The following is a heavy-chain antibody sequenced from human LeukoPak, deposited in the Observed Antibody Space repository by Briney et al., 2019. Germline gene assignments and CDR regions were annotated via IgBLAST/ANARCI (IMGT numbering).Heavy chain of an antibody. CDR1: GFTFSTYA. Sequence: GGSLRLSCAASGFTFSTYAMSWVRQAPGKGLEWVSTISDSGANTYYADSVRGRFTISRDNSKNTLYLQKNSLRADDTAIYYCARSMTLQWRGFFDLWGRGTHVTVSS. J-gene: IGHJ2*01. CDR2: ISDSGANT. CDR3: ARSMTLQWRGFFDL. D-gene: IGHD6-19*01. V-gene: IGHV3-23*01.